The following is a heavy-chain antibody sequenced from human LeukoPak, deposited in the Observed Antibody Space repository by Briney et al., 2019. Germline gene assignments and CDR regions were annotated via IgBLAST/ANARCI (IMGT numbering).Heavy chain of an antibody. CDR2: ISGSGGGT. J-gene: IGHJ3*02. D-gene: IGHD2-8*01. CDR3: ARDYLGVGAFDI. Sequence: GGSLRLSCAASGFTFTTYAMSWVRQAPGKGLEWVSLISGSGGGTYYADSVKGRFTISRDNSKNTLYLQMNSLRAEDTAVYYCARDYLGVGAFDIWGQGTMVTVSS. CDR1: GFTFTTYA. V-gene: IGHV3-23*01.